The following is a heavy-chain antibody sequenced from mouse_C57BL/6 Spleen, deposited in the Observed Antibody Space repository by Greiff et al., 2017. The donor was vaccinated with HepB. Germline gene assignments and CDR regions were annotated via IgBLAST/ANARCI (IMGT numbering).Heavy chain of an antibody. CDR2: INPNNGGT. Sequence: EVQLQQSGPELVKPGASVKISCKASGYTFTDYYMNWVKQSHGKSLEWIGDINPNNGGTSYNQKFKGKSTLTVDTSSSTAYMELRSLTSEDSAVYYCARGDGYYVPLDYWGQGTSVTVSS. CDR1: GYTFTDYY. V-gene: IGHV1-26*01. D-gene: IGHD2-3*01. J-gene: IGHJ4*01. CDR3: ARGDGYYVPLDY.